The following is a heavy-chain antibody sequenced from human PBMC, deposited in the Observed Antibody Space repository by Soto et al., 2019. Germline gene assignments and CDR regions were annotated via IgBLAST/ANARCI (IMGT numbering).Heavy chain of an antibody. Sequence: LRLSCAASGFTLSSYGMHWVRQAPGKGLEWVAVISYDGSNKYYADSVKGRFTISRDNSKNTLYLQMNSLRAEDTAVYYCAKDSGYSSSWYGFYYYYGMDVWGQGTTVTVSS. CDR2: ISYDGSNK. CDR3: AKDSGYSSSWYGFYYYYGMDV. D-gene: IGHD6-13*01. CDR1: GFTLSSYG. J-gene: IGHJ6*02. V-gene: IGHV3-30*18.